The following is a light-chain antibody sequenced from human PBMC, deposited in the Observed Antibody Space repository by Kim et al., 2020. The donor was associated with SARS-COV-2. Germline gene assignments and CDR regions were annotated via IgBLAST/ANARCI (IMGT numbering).Light chain of an antibody. V-gene: IGKV3-20*01. Sequence: LSPGERATPSCRASHGVASTHLAWFQQKPGQAPRLLIYGTSSRATGIPDRFSASESGTDFTLTISRLEPEDFAVYYCQQYDRSPYTFGQGTKLEI. CDR1: HGVASTH. CDR3: QQYDRSPYT. J-gene: IGKJ2*01. CDR2: GTS.